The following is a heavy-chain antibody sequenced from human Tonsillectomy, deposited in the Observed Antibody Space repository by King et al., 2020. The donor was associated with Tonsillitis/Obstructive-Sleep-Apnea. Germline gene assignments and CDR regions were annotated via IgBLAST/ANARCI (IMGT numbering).Heavy chain of an antibody. D-gene: IGHD7-27*01. CDR3: AKARGWGNYYYYGMDV. Sequence: VQLVESGGGVVQPGRSLRLSCAVSGFTFSSYGMHWVRQAPGKGLEWVAVISYDGSNKYYADSVKGRFTISRDNSKNTLHLQMNSLRAEDTAVYYCAKARGWGNYYYYGMDVWGQGTTVTVSS. V-gene: IGHV3-30*18. J-gene: IGHJ6*02. CDR1: GFTFSSYG. CDR2: ISYDGSNK.